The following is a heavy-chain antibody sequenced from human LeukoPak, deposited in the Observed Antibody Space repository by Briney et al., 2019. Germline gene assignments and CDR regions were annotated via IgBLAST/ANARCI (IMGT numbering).Heavy chain of an antibody. CDR2: IYCSGST. J-gene: IGHJ3*02. CDR1: GGSISSYY. V-gene: IGHV4-59*01. Sequence: SETLSLTCTVSGGSISSYYWSWIRQPPGKGLEWIGYIYCSGSTNYNPSLKSRVTISVDTSKNQFSLKLGSVTAADTAVYYCARVRTGVVIHDAFDIWGQGTMVTVPS. D-gene: IGHD3-3*01. CDR3: ARVRTGVVIHDAFDI.